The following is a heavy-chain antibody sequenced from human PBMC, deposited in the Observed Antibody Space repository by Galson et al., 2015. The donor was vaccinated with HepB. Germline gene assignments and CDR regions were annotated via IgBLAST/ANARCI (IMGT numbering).Heavy chain of an antibody. D-gene: IGHD3-10*01. J-gene: IGHJ6*02. CDR3: VRGGVFTGFDV. V-gene: IGHV2-5*04. CDR1: GFSLNRSGVG. Sequence: PALVKPTQTLTLTCTCFGFSLNRSGVGVGWVRQPPGKALEWLVLVYWDDDERYSLSLKSRLTITKDTSKNQVVLTMTNMDPVDTGTYYCVRGGVFTGFDVWGQGTTVTVSS. CDR2: VYWDDDE.